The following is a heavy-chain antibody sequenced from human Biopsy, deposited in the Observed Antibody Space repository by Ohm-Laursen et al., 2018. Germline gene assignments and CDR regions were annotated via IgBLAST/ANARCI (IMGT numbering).Heavy chain of an antibody. CDR1: GYTFTDYS. J-gene: IGHJ3*02. Sequence: SSVKVSCNASGYTFTDYSLHWVRQAPGQGLEWMGWVNPNSGATNYAQKFQGRVTMTSDTSISTAYIELRRLVSDDTAVYFCARDRMVTIITLVRADTFDIWGQGTLVSVSS. CDR3: ARDRMVTIITLVRADTFDI. D-gene: IGHD3-10*01. V-gene: IGHV1-2*02. CDR2: VNPNSGAT.